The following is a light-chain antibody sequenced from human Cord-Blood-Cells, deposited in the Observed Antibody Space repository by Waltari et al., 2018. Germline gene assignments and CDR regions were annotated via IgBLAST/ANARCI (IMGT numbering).Light chain of an antibody. CDR2: AAS. V-gene: IGKV1-39*01. Sequence: DIQMTQSPSSLSASVGDRVPLTCRASQSISSYLNGYQQKPGKAPKLRIYAASSLQSGVPSRFSGSESGTDFTLTISSRQPEDFATYYGQQSYSTPHSFGQGTSWRSN. CDR1: QSISSY. J-gene: IGKJ2*03. CDR3: QQSYSTPHS.